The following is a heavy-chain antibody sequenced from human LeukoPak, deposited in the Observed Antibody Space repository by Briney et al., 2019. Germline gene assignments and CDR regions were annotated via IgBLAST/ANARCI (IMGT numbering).Heavy chain of an antibody. CDR1: GGSISSYF. CDR2: INHSGST. Sequence: PSETLSLTCTVSGGSISSYFWSWIRQPPGKGLEWIGEINHSGSTNYNPSLKSRVTISVDTSKNQFSLKLSSVTAADTAVYYCVHGGSYYFDYWGQGTLVTVSS. J-gene: IGHJ4*02. D-gene: IGHD1-26*01. V-gene: IGHV4-34*01. CDR3: VHGGSYYFDY.